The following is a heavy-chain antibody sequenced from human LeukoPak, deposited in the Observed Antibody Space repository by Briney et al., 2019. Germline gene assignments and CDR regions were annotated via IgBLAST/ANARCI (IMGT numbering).Heavy chain of an antibody. Sequence: SETLSLTCTVSGGSISSSSYYWGWIRQPPGKGLEWIGNIYYSGSTYYNPSLKSRVTISVDTSKNQFSLKLSSVTAADTAVYYCARDLGTGYSSSWYRVDYWGQGTLVTVSS. D-gene: IGHD6-13*01. CDR2: IYYSGST. CDR1: GGSISSSSYY. V-gene: IGHV4-39*07. CDR3: ARDLGTGYSSSWYRVDY. J-gene: IGHJ4*02.